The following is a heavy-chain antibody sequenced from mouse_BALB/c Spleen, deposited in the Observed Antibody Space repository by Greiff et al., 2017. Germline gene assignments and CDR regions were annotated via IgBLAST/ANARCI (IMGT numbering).Heavy chain of an antibody. CDR2: ISSGGGNT. CDR1: GFTFSSYT. J-gene: IGHJ3*01. V-gene: IGHV5-9*03. CDR3: ARSDYGPWFAY. Sequence: DVKLVESGGGLVKPGGSLKLSCAASGFTFSSYTMSWVRQTPEKRLEWVATISSGGGNTYYPDSVKGRFTISRDNAKNNLYLQMSSLRSEDTALYYCARSDYGPWFAYWGQGTMVTVSA. D-gene: IGHD2-4*01.